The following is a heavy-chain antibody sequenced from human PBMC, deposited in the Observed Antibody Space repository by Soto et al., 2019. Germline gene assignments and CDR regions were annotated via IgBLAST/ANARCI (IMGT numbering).Heavy chain of an antibody. J-gene: IGHJ4*02. CDR1: VFSLSTSGVG. D-gene: IGHD2-15*01. CDR3: AHRPSYCSVGRCYSGFDY. V-gene: IGHV2-5*02. Sequence: QITLKESGPPLVKPTQTLTLTCTFSVFSLSTSGVGVGWIREPPGKALEWLALIYWDDDKRYSPSLKSRLTITKDTSKNQLVLTMTNMEPVDTATYYCAHRPSYCSVGRCYSGFDYWGQGTLVTVSS. CDR2: IYWDDDK.